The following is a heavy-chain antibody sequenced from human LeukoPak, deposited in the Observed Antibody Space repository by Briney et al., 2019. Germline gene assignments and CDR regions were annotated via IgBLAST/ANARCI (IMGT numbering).Heavy chain of an antibody. CDR1: GGSFSGYY. CDR3: ARGHYYGSGRRDAFDI. Sequence: SETLSLTCAVYGGSFSGYYWSWIRQPPGKGLEWIGEINHSGSTNYNPSLKSRVTISVDTSKNQFSLKLSSVTAADTAVYYCARGHYYGSGRRDAFDIWGQGTMVTVSS. J-gene: IGHJ3*02. V-gene: IGHV4-34*01. D-gene: IGHD3-10*01. CDR2: INHSGST.